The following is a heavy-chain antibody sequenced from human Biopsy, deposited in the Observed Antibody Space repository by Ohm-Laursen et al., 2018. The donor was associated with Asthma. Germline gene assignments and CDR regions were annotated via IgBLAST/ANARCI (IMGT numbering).Heavy chain of an antibody. D-gene: IGHD3-3*01. CDR2: IYHRGNT. J-gene: IGHJ6*02. CDR3: ARGYYDFWNRSVYTYFGMDV. V-gene: IGHV4-31*03. Sequence: PSQTLSLTCSVSGYSISNGGYYWTWVRQRPGKGLEWIGNIYHRGNTKYNPSLKSRLSFSVDTSKNQFSLKLSSVTAADTAIYFCARGYYDFWNRSVYTYFGMDVWGRGTTVVVSS. CDR1: GYSISNGGYY.